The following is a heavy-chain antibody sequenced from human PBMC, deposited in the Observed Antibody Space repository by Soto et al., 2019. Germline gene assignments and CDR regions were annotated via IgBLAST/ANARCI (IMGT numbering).Heavy chain of an antibody. CDR3: ASNYAYAEGYYWYGIDV. J-gene: IGHJ6*02. CDR2: ISSYGSDT. V-gene: IGHV3-74*01. Sequence: EVQLVESGGGLVLPGGSLRLSCAASGFTFSRYWMHWVRLAPGKGLVWVSRISSYGSDTHYADSVMGRFTISTDNAKNTLYLPTNSPRADDTAVYYCASNYAYAEGYYWYGIDVWGHGATVTVSS. CDR1: GFTFSRYW. D-gene: IGHD3-16*01.